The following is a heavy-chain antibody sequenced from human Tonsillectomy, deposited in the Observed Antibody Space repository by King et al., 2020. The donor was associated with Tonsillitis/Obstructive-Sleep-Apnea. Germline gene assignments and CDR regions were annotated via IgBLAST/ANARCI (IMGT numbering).Heavy chain of an antibody. Sequence: VQLVESGGGVVQPGRSLRLSCAASGFTFETFGMHWVRQAPGKGLEWLAVTSYDGSNKYYADSVKGRFTISRDTAKNTLYLQMNSLTTEDTAVYYCANDELQFCSSSSCYLIDYWGQGTLVTVSS. V-gene: IGHV3-30*18. J-gene: IGHJ4*02. CDR1: GFTFETFG. D-gene: IGHD2-2*01. CDR3: ANDELQFCSSSSCYLIDY. CDR2: TSYDGSNK.